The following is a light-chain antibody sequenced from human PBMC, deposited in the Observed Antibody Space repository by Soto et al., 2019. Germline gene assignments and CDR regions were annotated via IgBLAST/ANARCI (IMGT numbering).Light chain of an antibody. CDR2: RAS. CDR1: QNIDNW. CDR3: QEYNSY. J-gene: IGKJ4*01. V-gene: IGKV1-5*03. Sequence: DIQMTQSPYTLSASVGDRVTITCRASQNIDNWLAWYQQKPGKPPKLLIYRASSLETGVPSRFSGSGSGTVFTLTISNLQPDDSATYYCQEYNSYFGGGTKVEIK.